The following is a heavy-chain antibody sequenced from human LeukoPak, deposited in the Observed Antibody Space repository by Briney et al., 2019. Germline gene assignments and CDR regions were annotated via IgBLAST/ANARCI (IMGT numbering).Heavy chain of an antibody. J-gene: IGHJ3*02. CDR3: ARVFSGSYYLAFDI. D-gene: IGHD1-26*01. CDR2: IYHSGST. Sequence: PSGTLSLTCAVSGGSISSSNWWSWVRQPPGKGLEWIGEIYHSGSTNYNPSLKSRVTISVDKSKNQFSLKLSSVTAADTAVYYCARVFSGSYYLAFDIWGQGTMVTVSS. CDR1: GGSISSSNW. V-gene: IGHV4-4*02.